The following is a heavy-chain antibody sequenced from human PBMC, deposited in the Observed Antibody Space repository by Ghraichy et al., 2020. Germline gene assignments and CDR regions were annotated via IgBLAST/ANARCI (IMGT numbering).Heavy chain of an antibody. Sequence: SETLSLTCAVYGGSFSGYYWSWIRQPPGKGLEWIGEINHSGSTNYNPSLKSRVTISVDTSKNQFSLKLSSVTAADTAVYYCARGGWLRRTAFDYWGQGTLVTVSS. CDR2: INHSGST. V-gene: IGHV4-34*01. D-gene: IGHD5-12*01. J-gene: IGHJ4*02. CDR3: ARGGWLRRTAFDY. CDR1: GGSFSGYY.